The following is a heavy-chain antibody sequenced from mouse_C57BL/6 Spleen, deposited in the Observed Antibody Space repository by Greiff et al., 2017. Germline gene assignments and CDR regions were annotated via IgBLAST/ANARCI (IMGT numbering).Heavy chain of an antibody. V-gene: IGHV1-64*01. Sequence: VQLQQPGAELVKPGASVKLSCKASGYTFTSYWMHWVKQRPGQGLEWIGMINPNSGSTNYTEKFKSKATLTVDKSSSTAYMQLSSLTSEDSAVYYCAFYYYGGAMDYWGQGTSVTVSS. D-gene: IGHD1-1*01. CDR1: GYTFTSYW. CDR3: AFYYYGGAMDY. J-gene: IGHJ4*01. CDR2: INPNSGST.